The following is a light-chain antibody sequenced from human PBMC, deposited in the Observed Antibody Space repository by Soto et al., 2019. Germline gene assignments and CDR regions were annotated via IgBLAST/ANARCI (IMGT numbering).Light chain of an antibody. J-gene: IGKJ2*01. CDR3: QQYNNRPPDT. CDR2: GAS. V-gene: IGKV3-15*01. CDR1: QSVNSN. Sequence: EIVMTQSPATLSVSPGERATLSCRASQSVNSNLAWYQQKPGQAPRLLIYGASTRAAGIPARFSGSGSGTEFSLTISSLQSEDFAVYYCQQYNNRPPDTFGQGTKVDIK.